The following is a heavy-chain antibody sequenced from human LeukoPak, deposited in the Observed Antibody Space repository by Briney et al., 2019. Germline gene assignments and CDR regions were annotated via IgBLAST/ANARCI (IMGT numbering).Heavy chain of an antibody. V-gene: IGHV4-38-2*02. CDR1: NFSISSGYY. J-gene: IGHJ4*02. CDR2: VYHSGNS. CDR3: ARGPAFDY. Sequence: SETLSLTCIVSNFSISSGYYWGWIRQPPGKGLEWIGNVYHSGNSYYNPSLKSRLTVSVDTSKNQFSLRLSSVTPADTAVYFCARGPAFDYWGQGTLVTVSS.